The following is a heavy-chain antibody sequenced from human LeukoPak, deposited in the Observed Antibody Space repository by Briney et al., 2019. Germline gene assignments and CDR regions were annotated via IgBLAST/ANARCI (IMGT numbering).Heavy chain of an antibody. D-gene: IGHD3-10*01. CDR1: GFTLSSYG. Sequence: GGSLRLSCAASGFTLSSYGMHWVRQAPGKGLEWVAVISYDGSNKYYADSVKGRFTISRDNSKNTLYLQMNSLRAEDTAVYYCAKGVGWFGELFLDYWGQGTLVTVSS. J-gene: IGHJ4*02. CDR2: ISYDGSNK. V-gene: IGHV3-30*18. CDR3: AKGVGWFGELFLDY.